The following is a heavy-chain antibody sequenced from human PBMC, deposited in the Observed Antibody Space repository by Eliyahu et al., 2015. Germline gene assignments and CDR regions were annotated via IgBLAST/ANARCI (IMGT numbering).Heavy chain of an antibody. CDR2: ISSSNSYK. CDR1: XFXFSXXS. V-gene: IGHV3-21*01. J-gene: IGHJ3*02. Sequence: EVQLVESGGGLVKPGGSLRXSXAASXFXFSXXSMNWVRQAPGKGLEWVSXISSSNSYKYYADSVRGRFTISRDNAKNSLYLQMNSLRAEDTAVFYCATSKGYRSSWLFDAFGIWGQGTVVTVSS. D-gene: IGHD6-13*01. CDR3: ATSKGYRSSWLFDAFGI.